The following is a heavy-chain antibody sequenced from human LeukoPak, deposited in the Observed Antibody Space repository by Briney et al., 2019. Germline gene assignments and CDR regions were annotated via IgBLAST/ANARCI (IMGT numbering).Heavy chain of an antibody. D-gene: IGHD1-26*01. J-gene: IGHJ3*02. CDR2: ISGSGGST. CDR1: GFTFSSYG. Sequence: PGGSLRLSCAASGFTFSSYGMSWVRQAPGKGLEWVSAISGSGGSTYYADSVKDRFTISRDNSKNTLYLQMNSLRAEDTAVYYCAEEMRATTAFDIWGQGTMVTVSS. V-gene: IGHV3-23*01. CDR3: AEEMRATTAFDI.